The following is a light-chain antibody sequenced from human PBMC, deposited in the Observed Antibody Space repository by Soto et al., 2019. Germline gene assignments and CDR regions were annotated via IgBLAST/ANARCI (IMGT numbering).Light chain of an antibody. CDR3: QQYNDWPPLT. J-gene: IGKJ4*01. V-gene: IGKV3-15*01. CDR1: QSVSRN. Sequence: ETIVTQSPATLSVYPGERATLSCRSSQSVSRNLAWYQHKPGQAPRPLIYGASTRATGIPVRFSGSGSGTEFTLTISSLQSEDFAVYYCQQYNDWPPLTFGGGTKVEIK. CDR2: GAS.